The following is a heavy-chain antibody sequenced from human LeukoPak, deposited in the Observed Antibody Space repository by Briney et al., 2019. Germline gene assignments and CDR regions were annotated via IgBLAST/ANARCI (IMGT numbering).Heavy chain of an antibody. J-gene: IGHJ6*02. D-gene: IGHD4-17*01. Sequence: SETLSLTCNVSGASISGSDYNWSWLRQPPGKGLEWIASIFYSGTIYNNPSLKSRTLISVDTSKNQFSLKLSSVTAADTAVYYCARDRVTTHYYYGMDVWGQGTTVTVSS. V-gene: IGHV4-30-4*02. CDR3: ARDRVTTHYYYGMDV. CDR1: GASISGSDYN. CDR2: IFYSGTI.